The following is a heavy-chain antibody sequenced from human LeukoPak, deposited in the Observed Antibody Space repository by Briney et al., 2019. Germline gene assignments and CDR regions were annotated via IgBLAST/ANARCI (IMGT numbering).Heavy chain of an antibody. D-gene: IGHD4-17*01. V-gene: IGHV4-39*07. CDR2: INHSGST. CDR3: ARGQDYGDYVGNWFDP. Sequence: SETLSLTCTVSGGSISSSGYYWSWIRQPPGKGLEWIGEINHSGSTNYNPSLKSRVTISVDTSKNQFSLKLSSVTAADTAVYYCARGQDYGDYVGNWFDPWGQGTLVTVSS. J-gene: IGHJ5*02. CDR1: GGSISSSGYY.